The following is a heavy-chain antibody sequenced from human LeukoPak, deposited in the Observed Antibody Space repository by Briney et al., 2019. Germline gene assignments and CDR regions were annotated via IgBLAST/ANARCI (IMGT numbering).Heavy chain of an antibody. CDR1: GYTFTSYD. D-gene: IGHD6-6*01. CDR2: MNPNSGHT. CDR3: ARALYSSSIRFYYYMDV. J-gene: IGHJ6*03. Sequence: ASVKVSCKASGYTFTSYDINWVRQATGQGLEWMGWMNPNSGHTGYAQKFQGRVTMTRNTSISTAYMELSSLRSEDTAVYYCARALYSSSIRFYYYMDVWGKGTTVTVSS. V-gene: IGHV1-8*01.